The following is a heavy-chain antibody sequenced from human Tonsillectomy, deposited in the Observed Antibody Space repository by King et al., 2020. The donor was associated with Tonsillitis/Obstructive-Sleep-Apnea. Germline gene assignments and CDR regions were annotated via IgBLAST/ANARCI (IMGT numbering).Heavy chain of an antibody. CDR3: ARGSVIYDAFDI. Sequence: GQLVESGGGLIQPGGSLRLSCAASGFTVSSNYMSWVRQAPGEGLEWVSVIYSGGSTYYADSVKGRFTISRDNSKNTLYLQMNTLRAEGTSVYYCARGSVIYDAFDIWGQGTMVTVSS. CDR2: IYSGGST. CDR1: GFTVSSNY. D-gene: IGHD2-21*01. J-gene: IGHJ3*02. V-gene: IGHV3-53*01.